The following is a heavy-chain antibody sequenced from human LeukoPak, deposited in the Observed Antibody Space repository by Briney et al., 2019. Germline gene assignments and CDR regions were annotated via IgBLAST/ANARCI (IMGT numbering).Heavy chain of an antibody. J-gene: IGHJ6*03. CDR1: GGSIRSYY. Sequence: SETLSLTCTVSGGSIRSYYWSWIRQPPGKGLEWIGYIFASVTTNYNPSLKSRVTISVVTSKNQFSLQLSSVTAADTAVYYCARQALSYYYYVDVWGKGTTVTVSS. CDR2: IFASVTT. V-gene: IGHV4-4*09. CDR3: ARQALSYYYYVDV.